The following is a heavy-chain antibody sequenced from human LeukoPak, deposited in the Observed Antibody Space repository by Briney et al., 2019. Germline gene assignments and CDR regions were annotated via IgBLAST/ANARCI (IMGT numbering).Heavy chain of an antibody. J-gene: IGHJ4*02. CDR1: GGSFSGYY. D-gene: IGHD3-16*02. Sequence: PSETLSLTCAVYGGSFSGYYWSWIRQPPGKGLEWIGEINHSGSTNYNPSLKSRVTISVDTSKNQFSLKLSSVTAADTAVYYCARTYYGYVWGSYRSGHFDYWGQGTLVTVSS. CDR3: ARTYYGYVWGSYRSGHFDY. V-gene: IGHV4-34*01. CDR2: INHSGST.